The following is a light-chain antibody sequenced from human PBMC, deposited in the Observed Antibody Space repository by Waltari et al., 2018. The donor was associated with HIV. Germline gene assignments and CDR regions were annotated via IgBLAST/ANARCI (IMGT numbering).Light chain of an antibody. CDR1: SSNIGAGYD. CDR3: QSYDSSLSGSMV. Sequence: SVLTQPPSVSGAPGQRVTISCTGSSSNIGAGYDVHWYQQLPGTAPKPLIYGNSNRPSGGPDRFSGSKSGTSASLAITGLQAEDEADYYCQSYDSSLSGSMVFGGGTKLTVL. J-gene: IGLJ2*01. CDR2: GNS. V-gene: IGLV1-40*01.